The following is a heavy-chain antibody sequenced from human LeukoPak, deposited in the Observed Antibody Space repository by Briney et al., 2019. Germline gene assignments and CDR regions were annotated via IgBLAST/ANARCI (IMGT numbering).Heavy chain of an antibody. CDR1: GFNLSTYG. CDR3: AAAYGEGWFDP. J-gene: IGHJ5*02. V-gene: IGHV3-33*01. CDR2: IWYDGNNK. D-gene: IGHD4-17*01. Sequence: GGSLKLSCAASGFNLSTYGMHWVRQAPGKGLELAADIWYDGNNKFYADSVKGRFTISRDNSKNTVHLQMYSLRDEDTAVYYCAAAYGEGWFDPWGQGTQVTVSS.